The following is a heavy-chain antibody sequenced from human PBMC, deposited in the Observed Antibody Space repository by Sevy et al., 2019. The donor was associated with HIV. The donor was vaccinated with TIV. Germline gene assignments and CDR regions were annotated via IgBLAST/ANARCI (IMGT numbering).Heavy chain of an antibody. D-gene: IGHD2-21*02. CDR1: GFTFSSYA. J-gene: IGHJ4*02. V-gene: IGHV3-23*01. CDR2: ISGSGGST. Sequence: GGSLRLSCAASGFTFSSYAMSWVRQAPGKGLEWVSAISGSGGSTYYADSVKGRFTISRDNSKNTPYLQMNSLRAEDTAVYYCAKDRTIVVVTATLFDYWGQGTLVTVSS. CDR3: AKDRTIVVVTATLFDY.